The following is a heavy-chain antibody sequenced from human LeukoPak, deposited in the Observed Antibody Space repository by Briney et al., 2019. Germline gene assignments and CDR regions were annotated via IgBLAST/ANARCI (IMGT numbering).Heavy chain of an antibody. V-gene: IGHV3-66*01. CDR2: IYSGGGS. J-gene: IGHJ6*02. Sequence: GGSLRLSCAASGFNVSTNYMSWVRQAPGKGLMWLSVIYSGGGSNYAESVKGRFTISRDNSKNTLYLQMSSLRAEDTAVYYCAKGLVAVAAKGNYYYYAMDVWGQGTTVTVSS. D-gene: IGHD2-15*01. CDR3: AKGLVAVAAKGNYYYYAMDV. CDR1: GFNVSTNY.